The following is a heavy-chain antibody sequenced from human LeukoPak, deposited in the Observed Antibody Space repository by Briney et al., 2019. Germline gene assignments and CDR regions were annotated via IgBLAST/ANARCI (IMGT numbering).Heavy chain of an antibody. V-gene: IGHV4-59*12. CDR1: GGSISSYY. CDR3: AKDPPPFHSGD. CDR2: IYYSGST. J-gene: IGHJ4*02. D-gene: IGHD3-10*01. Sequence: SETLSLTCTVSGGSISSYYWSWIRQPPGKGLEWIGYIYYSGSTNYNPSLKSRVTISVDTSKNQFSLKLSSVTAADTAVYYCAKDPPPFHSGDWGQGTLVTVSS.